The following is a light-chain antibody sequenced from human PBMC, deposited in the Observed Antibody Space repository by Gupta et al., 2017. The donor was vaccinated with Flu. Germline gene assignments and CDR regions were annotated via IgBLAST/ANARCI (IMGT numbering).Light chain of an antibody. CDR3: QQRSNWPPT. V-gene: IGKV3-11*01. CDR2: DAS. CDR1: QSVSSY. J-gene: IGKJ4*01. Sequence: PATPVLASREKAPPPLRGRQSVSSYLAWYQQKPGQAPRLLIYDASNRATGIPARFSGSGSGTDFTLTISSLEPEDFAVYYCQQRSNWPPTFGGGTKVEIK.